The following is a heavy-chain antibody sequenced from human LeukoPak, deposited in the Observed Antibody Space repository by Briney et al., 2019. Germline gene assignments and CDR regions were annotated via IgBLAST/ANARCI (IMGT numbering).Heavy chain of an antibody. V-gene: IGHV3-30*02. Sequence: PGGSLRLSCAASGFSFSDYGTHWVRQAPGKGLEWVTFMQYDGSVIFYADSVKGRFTISRDNSKNTLYLQMNSLRAEDTAVYYCAKGSTTVTTLYGYWGQGTLVTVSS. D-gene: IGHD4-17*01. CDR1: GFSFSDYG. CDR2: MQYDGSVI. J-gene: IGHJ4*02. CDR3: AKGSTTVTTLYGY.